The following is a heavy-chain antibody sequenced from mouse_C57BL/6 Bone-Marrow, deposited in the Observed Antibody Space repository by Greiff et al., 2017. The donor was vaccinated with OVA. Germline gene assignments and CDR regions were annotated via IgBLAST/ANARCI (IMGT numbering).Heavy chain of an antibody. V-gene: IGHV5-9*01. CDR2: ISGGGGNT. CDR1: GFTFSSYT. CDR3: ARRLLDAMDY. Sequence: DVMLVESGGGLVKPGGSLKLSCAASGFTFSSYTMSWVRQTPEKRLEWVATISGGGGNTYYPDSVKGRFTISRDNAKNTLYLQMSSLRSEDTALYYCARRLLDAMDYWGQGTSVTVSS. D-gene: IGHD2-13*01. J-gene: IGHJ4*01.